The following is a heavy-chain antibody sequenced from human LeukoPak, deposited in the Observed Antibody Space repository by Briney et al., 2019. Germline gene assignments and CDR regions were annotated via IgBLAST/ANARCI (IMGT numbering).Heavy chain of an antibody. Sequence: PSETLSLTCAVSGYSISSGYYWGWIRQPPGKGLEWIGSIYHSGSIYYNPSLKSRVTISVDTSKNQFSLKLSSVTAADTAVYYCARHRGLGSTSCRFDYWGQGTLVTVSS. D-gene: IGHD2-2*01. CDR1: GYSISSGYY. CDR3: ARHRGLGSTSCRFDY. CDR2: IYHSGSI. V-gene: IGHV4-38-2*01. J-gene: IGHJ4*02.